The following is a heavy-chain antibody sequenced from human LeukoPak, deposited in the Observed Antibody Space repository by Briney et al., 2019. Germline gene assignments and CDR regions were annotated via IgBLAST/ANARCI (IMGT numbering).Heavy chain of an antibody. D-gene: IGHD6-19*01. V-gene: IGHV3-23*01. CDR3: AKEGCQYYYYYMDV. CDR2: ISGSGGST. J-gene: IGHJ6*03. CDR1: GFTFSSYA. Sequence: GGSLRLSCAASGFTFSSYAMSWVRQAPGKGLEWVSAISGSGGSTYYADSVKGRFIISRDNSKNTLYLQMNSLRAEDTAVYYCAKEGCQYYYYYMDVWGKGTTVTVSS.